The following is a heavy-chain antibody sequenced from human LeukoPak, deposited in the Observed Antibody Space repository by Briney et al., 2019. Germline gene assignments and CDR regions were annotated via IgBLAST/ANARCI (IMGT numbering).Heavy chain of an antibody. J-gene: IGHJ4*02. CDR3: ARVKYSGSYPHDY. CDR1: GFTFSDYY. V-gene: IGHV3-11*04. CDR2: IGSSGSTI. Sequence: GGSLRLSCAASGFTFSDYYMSWIRQAPGKGLEWVSYIGSSGSTIYYADSVKGRFTISRDNAKNSLYLQMNSLRAEDTALYYCARVKYSGSYPHDYWGQGTLVTVSS. D-gene: IGHD1-26*01.